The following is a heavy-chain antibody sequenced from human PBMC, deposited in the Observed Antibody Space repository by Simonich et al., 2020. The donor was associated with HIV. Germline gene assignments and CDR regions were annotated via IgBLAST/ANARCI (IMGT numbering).Heavy chain of an antibody. CDR3: ARLTAGGLGEYFQH. CDR2: INHSGST. Sequence: QVQLQQWGAGLLKPSETLSLTCAVYGGSFSGYYWSWNRQPPGKGLEWIGEINHSGSTNDNPSLKSRVTISVDTSKNQFSLKLSSVTAADTAVYYCARLTAGGLGEYFQHWGQGTLVTVSS. CDR1: GGSFSGYY. D-gene: IGHD6-13*01. J-gene: IGHJ1*01. V-gene: IGHV4-34*01.